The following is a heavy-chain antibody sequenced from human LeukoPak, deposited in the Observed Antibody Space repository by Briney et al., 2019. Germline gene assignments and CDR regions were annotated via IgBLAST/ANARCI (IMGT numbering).Heavy chain of an antibody. Sequence: GGSLRLSCAASGFTFSSYAMSWVRQAPGKGLEWVSGITGSGGSTYHADSVKGRFTISRDNSQNTLFLQMSSLRAEDSAIFYCAKGSASGRPYYFDSRGQGILVTVSS. CDR1: GFTFSSYA. V-gene: IGHV3-23*01. D-gene: IGHD2-15*01. CDR3: AKGSASGRPYYFDS. J-gene: IGHJ4*02. CDR2: ITGSGGST.